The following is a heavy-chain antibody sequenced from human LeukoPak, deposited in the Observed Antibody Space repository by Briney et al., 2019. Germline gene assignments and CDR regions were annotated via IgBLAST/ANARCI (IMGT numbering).Heavy chain of an antibody. J-gene: IGHJ4*02. CDR1: GFTFSSYA. Sequence: GGSLRLSCAASGFTFSSYAMSWVRQAPGKGLEWVSAISGSGGSTYYADSVKGRFTISRDNSKNTLYLQMNSLRAEDTAVYYCAKGQYYDFWSGYPTFDHWGQGTLVTVSS. CDR2: ISGSGGST. CDR3: AKGQYYDFWSGYPTFDH. V-gene: IGHV3-23*01. D-gene: IGHD3-3*01.